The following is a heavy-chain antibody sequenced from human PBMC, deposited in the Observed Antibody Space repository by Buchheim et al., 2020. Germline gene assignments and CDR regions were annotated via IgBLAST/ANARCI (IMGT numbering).Heavy chain of an antibody. J-gene: IGHJ4*02. CDR2: IYSGGST. V-gene: IGHV3-66*01. Sequence: EVQLVESGGGLVQPGGSLRLSCAASGFTVSSNYMSWVRQAPGKGLEWVSVIYSGGSTYYADSVKGRFTISRDNSKNTLYLQMNSLTAEDTALYYCARGKGRDFDKWSAYYPPDYWGQGT. CDR1: GFTVSSNY. CDR3: ARGKGRDFDKWSAYYPPDY. D-gene: IGHD3-3*01.